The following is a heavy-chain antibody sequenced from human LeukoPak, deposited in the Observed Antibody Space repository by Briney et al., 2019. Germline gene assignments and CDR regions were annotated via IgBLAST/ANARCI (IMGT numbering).Heavy chain of an antibody. J-gene: IGHJ3*02. V-gene: IGHV4-61*02. D-gene: IGHD2-2*02. CDR3: ARGCVPAAIGEPPDDAFDI. Sequence: PSQTLSLTCTVSGGSISSDLYYWNWIRQPAGKGLEWIGRFYNSGRTNFNPSLKSRVTISADTSKNQFSLKLSSVTAADTAVYYCARGCVPAAIGEPPDDAFDIWGQGTMVTVSS. CDR2: FYNSGRT. CDR1: GGSISSDLYY.